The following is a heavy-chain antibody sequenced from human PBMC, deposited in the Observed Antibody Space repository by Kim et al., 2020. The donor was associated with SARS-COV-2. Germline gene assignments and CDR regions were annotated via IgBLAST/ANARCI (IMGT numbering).Heavy chain of an antibody. V-gene: IGHV3-74*01. CDR2: IKSDGSDT. D-gene: IGHD6-13*01. CDR1: GFTFSSYG. CDR3: ARGSFQQGFDP. J-gene: IGHJ5*02. Sequence: GGSLRLSCEASGFTFSSYGMNWGRQGPGKGLVWVSRIKSDGSDTHYEDSEKGRFTISRDNAKNTLQLQLNSLGVEDTAIYYCARGSFQQGFDPWGQGTLVAVSS.